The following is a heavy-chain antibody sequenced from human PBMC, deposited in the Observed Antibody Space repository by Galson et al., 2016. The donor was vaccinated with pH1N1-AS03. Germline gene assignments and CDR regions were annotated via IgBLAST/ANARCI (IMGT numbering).Heavy chain of an antibody. Sequence: SLRLSCAASGFTFGSHSMNWVRQAPGKGLEWVSSIVSTSTYIYYGDSVKGRFTISRDNAKSSLYLQMNSLRAEDTAVYYCARVNGSVQGLRFVYMDVWGKGTTVTVSS. V-gene: IGHV3-21*01. D-gene: IGHD5-12*01. J-gene: IGHJ6*03. CDR2: IVSTSTYI. CDR3: ARVNGSVQGLRFVYMDV. CDR1: GFTFGSHS.